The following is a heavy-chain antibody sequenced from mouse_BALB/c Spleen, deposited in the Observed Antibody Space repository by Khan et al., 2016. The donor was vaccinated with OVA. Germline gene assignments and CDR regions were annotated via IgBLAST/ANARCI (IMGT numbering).Heavy chain of an antibody. CDR1: GYTFTKNG. CDR3: ARVGYSGTMDY. J-gene: IGHJ4*01. D-gene: IGHD4-1*01. Sequence: LVESGPELKKPGETVKISCKASGYTFTKNGMNWVKQAPGKGLKWMGWIHTYTGEPTYVDDFKGRFAFSLETSASTAYLQINNLKNEDTATYFCARVGYSGTMDYWGQGTSVTVSS. V-gene: IGHV9-3-1*01. CDR2: IHTYTGEP.